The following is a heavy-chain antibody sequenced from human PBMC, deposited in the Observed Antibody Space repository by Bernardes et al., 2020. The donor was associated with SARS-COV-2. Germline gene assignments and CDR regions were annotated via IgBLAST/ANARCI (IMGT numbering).Heavy chain of an antibody. D-gene: IGHD3-3*01. V-gene: IGHV3-30*18. Sequence: GGSLRLSCAASGFTFSSYGMHWVRQAPGKGLEWVAVISYDGSNKYYADSVKGRFTISRDHSKNTLYLQMNSLRAEDTAVYYCAKDRRYYDFWSGYLKPIPANYYGMDVWGQGTTVTVSS. CDR3: AKDRRYYDFWSGYLKPIPANYYGMDV. CDR1: GFTFSSYG. CDR2: ISYDGSNK. J-gene: IGHJ6*02.